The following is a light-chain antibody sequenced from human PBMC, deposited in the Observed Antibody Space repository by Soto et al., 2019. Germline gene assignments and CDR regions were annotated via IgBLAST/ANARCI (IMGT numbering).Light chain of an antibody. Sequence: EVVMTQSPATLSVSPGERATLSCRASQSVTTNMAWYQQKPGQAPTLLIYGASTRATGIPDRFSGSGSGTDFTLTIDRLEPEDFAVYYCQQSLNPKTFGQGTKV. J-gene: IGKJ1*01. CDR1: QSVTTN. CDR3: QQSLNPKT. CDR2: GAS. V-gene: IGKV3D-15*01.